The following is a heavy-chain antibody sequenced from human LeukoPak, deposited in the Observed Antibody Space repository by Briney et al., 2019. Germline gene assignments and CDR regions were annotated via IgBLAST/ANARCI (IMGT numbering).Heavy chain of an antibody. CDR2: VHLNGAT. CDR1: GGSITTTNW. J-gene: IGHJ1*01. D-gene: IGHD1-26*01. V-gene: IGHV4-4*02. CDR3: TRESGAFSPFGF. Sequence: PSGTLSLTCAVSGGSITTTNWWSWVRQPPGKGLEWIGEVHLNGATNYNPSLESRFSMSIDKSNNHLSLEVTSVTAADTAMYYCTRESGAFSPFGFWGQGTLVTVSS.